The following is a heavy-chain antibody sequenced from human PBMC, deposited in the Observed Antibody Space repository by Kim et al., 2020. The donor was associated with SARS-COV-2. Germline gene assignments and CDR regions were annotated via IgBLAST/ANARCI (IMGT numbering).Heavy chain of an antibody. Sequence: SGPTLVNPTQTLTLTCTFSGFSLSTTGVGVGWIRQPPGKALEWLALIYWDDDKRYSPSLKSRLTITKDTSKNQEVLTMTNMDPVDTATYYCAHRLPIFDAFDIWGQGTMVTVSS. CDR3: AHRLPIFDAFDI. D-gene: IGHD2-15*01. CDR2: IYWDDDK. J-gene: IGHJ3*02. V-gene: IGHV2-5*02. CDR1: GFSLSTTGVG.